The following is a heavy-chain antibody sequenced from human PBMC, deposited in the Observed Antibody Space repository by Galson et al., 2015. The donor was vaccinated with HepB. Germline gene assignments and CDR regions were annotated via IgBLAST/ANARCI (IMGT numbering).Heavy chain of an antibody. CDR3: ARHGYYYDSSAQGWFDP. CDR1: GYSFTSYW. J-gene: IGHJ5*02. Sequence: QSGAEVKKPGESLRISCKGSGYSFTSYWISWVRQMPGKGLEWMGRIDPSDSYTNYSPSFQGHVTISADKSISTAYLQWSSLKASDTAMYCCARHGYYYDSSAQGWFDPWGQGTLVTVSS. D-gene: IGHD3-22*01. CDR2: IDPSDSYT. V-gene: IGHV5-10-1*01.